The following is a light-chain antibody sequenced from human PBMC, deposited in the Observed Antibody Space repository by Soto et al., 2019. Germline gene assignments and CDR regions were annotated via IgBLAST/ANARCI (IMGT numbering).Light chain of an antibody. V-gene: IGKV3D-20*01. J-gene: IGKJ4*01. CDR1: QSVSNNY. Sequence: EIVLTPSPATLSLSPGERATLSCGASQSVSNNYIAWFQQRPGLAPRLLLYDASTRATGIPVRFSGSGSGTVFPLTICRLEPEDFAVDYCQQESGYPPVTVGGGTKVEIK. CDR2: DAS. CDR3: QQESGYPPVT.